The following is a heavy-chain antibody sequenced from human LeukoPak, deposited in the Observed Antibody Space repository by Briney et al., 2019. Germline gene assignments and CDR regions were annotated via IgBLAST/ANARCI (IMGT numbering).Heavy chain of an antibody. D-gene: IGHD3-22*01. V-gene: IGHV3-30*18. Sequence: GGSLRLSCAASGFTFSSYGMHWVRQAPGKGLEWVAVISYDGSNKYHADSVKGRFTISRDNSKNTLYLQMNSLRAEDTAVYYCAKSALAAGVAHYYDSSGSFDYWGQGTLVTVSS. CDR1: GFTFSSYG. J-gene: IGHJ4*02. CDR2: ISYDGSNK. CDR3: AKSALAAGVAHYYDSSGSFDY.